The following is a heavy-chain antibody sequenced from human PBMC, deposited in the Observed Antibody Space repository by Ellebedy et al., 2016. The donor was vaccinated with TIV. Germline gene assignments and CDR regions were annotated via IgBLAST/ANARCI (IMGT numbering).Heavy chain of an antibody. CDR1: GYTFTTYD. Sequence: ASVKVSXXASGYTFTTYDISWVRQATGQGLEWMGWMNPNSGNTGCAQKFQGRVTMTSNTSISTAYMELSSLRSEDTAVNYCARVDFWSGYSYWGQGTLVTVSS. CDR3: ARVDFWSGYSY. J-gene: IGHJ4*02. CDR2: MNPNSGNT. D-gene: IGHD3-3*01. V-gene: IGHV1-8*01.